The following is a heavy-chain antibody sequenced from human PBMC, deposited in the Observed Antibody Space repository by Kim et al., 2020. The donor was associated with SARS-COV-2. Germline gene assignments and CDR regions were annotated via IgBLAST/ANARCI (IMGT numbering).Heavy chain of an antibody. V-gene: IGHV1-2*06. CDR3: ARDPRQIMLFEVDPLGIFNDYLDV. CDR1: GYTFSGYY. CDR2: LRPNTGGT. Sequence: ASVKVSCRASGYTFSGYYIHWVRQAPGQGLEWMGRLRPNTGGTNYAQKFHGRVTMTRDTSIGTAYMELSGLRSDDTAVYYCARDPRQIMLFEVDPLGIFNDYLDVWGQGTTVTVSS. D-gene: IGHD3-3*01. J-gene: IGHJ6*02.